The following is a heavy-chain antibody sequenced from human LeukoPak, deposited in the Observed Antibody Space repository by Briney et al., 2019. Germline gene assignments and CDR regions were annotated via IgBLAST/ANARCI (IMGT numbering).Heavy chain of an antibody. CDR3: ARDISGDSHVFDI. D-gene: IGHD7-27*01. CDR2: IYYSGST. Sequence: PSETLSLTCIVSGGSISNYYWNWIRQPPGKGLEWIGSIYYSGSTNYNPSLESRVTFSVDTSKNQFSLQLNSVTAADTAVYYCARDISGDSHVFDIWGQGTMVTVSS. J-gene: IGHJ3*02. V-gene: IGHV4-59*08. CDR1: GGSISNYY.